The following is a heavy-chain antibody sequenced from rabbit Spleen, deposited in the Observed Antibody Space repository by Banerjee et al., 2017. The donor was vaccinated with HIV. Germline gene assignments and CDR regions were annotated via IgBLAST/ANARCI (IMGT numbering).Heavy chain of an antibody. Sequence: EESGGGLVKPGASLTLTCKASGFDFNNNAMCWVRQTPGKGPEWIACIYNGDGSTYYASWVNGRFTISRSTSLNTVTLQMTSLTAADTATYFCARDLTGIIGWNFYLWGPGTLVTVS. V-gene: IGHV1S47*01. CDR3: ARDLTGIIGWNFYL. D-gene: IGHD1-1*01. J-gene: IGHJ6*01. CDR1: GFDFNNNA. CDR2: IYNGDGST.